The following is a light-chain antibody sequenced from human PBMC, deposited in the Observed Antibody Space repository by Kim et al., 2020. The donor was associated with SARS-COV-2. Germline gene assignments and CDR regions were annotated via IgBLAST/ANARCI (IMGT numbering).Light chain of an antibody. Sequence: SANVGDRVTITCRASQTINYWLAWYQQKPGRAPNLLIYKASNLESGVPSRFSGSGSGTEFALTISSLQPDDFATYYCQQYKSYPWTFGQGTKLEI. V-gene: IGKV1-5*03. CDR2: KAS. J-gene: IGKJ1*01. CDR1: QTINYW. CDR3: QQYKSYPWT.